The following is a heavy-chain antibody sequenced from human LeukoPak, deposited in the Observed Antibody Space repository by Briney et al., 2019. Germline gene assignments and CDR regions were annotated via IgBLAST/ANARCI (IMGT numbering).Heavy chain of an antibody. V-gene: IGHV4-34*01. CDR1: GGSFSGYY. Sequence: SETLSLTCAVYGGSFSGYYWSWIRQPPGKGLEWIGEINHSGSTNYNPSLKSRVTIPVDTSKNQFSLKLSSVTAADTAVYYCARGKRYYDSSGYFSLGYYGMDVWGQGTTVTVSS. J-gene: IGHJ6*02. CDR3: ARGKRYYDSSGYFSLGYYGMDV. CDR2: INHSGST. D-gene: IGHD3-22*01.